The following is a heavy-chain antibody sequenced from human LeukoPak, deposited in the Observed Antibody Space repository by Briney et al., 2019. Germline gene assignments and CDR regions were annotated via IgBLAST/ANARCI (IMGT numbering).Heavy chain of an antibody. Sequence: GGSLRLSCAASGFTFSSYAMHWVRQAPGKGLEWVAVISYDGSNKYYADSVKGRFTISRDNSKNTLYLQMNSLRADDTAVYYCAKAKYSSSSDLLDYWGQGTLVTVSS. V-gene: IGHV3-30-3*01. CDR3: AKAKYSSSSDLLDY. CDR1: GFTFSSYA. D-gene: IGHD6-6*01. J-gene: IGHJ4*02. CDR2: ISYDGSNK.